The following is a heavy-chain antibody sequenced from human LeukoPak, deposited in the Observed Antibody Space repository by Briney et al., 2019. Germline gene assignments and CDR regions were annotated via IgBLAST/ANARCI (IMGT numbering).Heavy chain of an antibody. J-gene: IGHJ3*02. CDR1: GFTFSRYW. CDR3: ARGSDIYGRDAFDI. V-gene: IGHV3-74*01. D-gene: IGHD5-18*01. Sequence: PGGSLRLSCAASGFTFSRYWMHWVRQAPGKGLVLVSRINSDVSSTNYADSVKGRFTISRDNARNTLYLQMNSLRAEDTAVYYCARGSDIYGRDAFDIWGQGTTVTVSS. CDR2: INSDVSST.